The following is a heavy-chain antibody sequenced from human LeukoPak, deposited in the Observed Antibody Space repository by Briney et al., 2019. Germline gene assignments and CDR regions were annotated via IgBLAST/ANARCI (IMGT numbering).Heavy chain of an antibody. Sequence: GRSLRLSCAASGFTFSSYAMHWVRQAPGKGLEWVAVISYDGSNKYYADSVKGRFTISRDNSKNTLYLQMNSLRAEDTAVYYCARGLLAYCGGDCHSHFDYWGQGTLVTVSS. V-gene: IGHV3-30-3*01. D-gene: IGHD2-21*02. CDR2: ISYDGSNK. CDR1: GFTFSSYA. CDR3: ARGLLAYCGGDCHSHFDY. J-gene: IGHJ4*02.